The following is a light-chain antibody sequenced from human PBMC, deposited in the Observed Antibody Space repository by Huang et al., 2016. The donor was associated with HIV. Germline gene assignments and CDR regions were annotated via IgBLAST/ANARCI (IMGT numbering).Light chain of an antibody. J-gene: IGKJ2*01. CDR1: QSVITTY. CDR3: QQYSVSPYT. CDR2: AAS. Sequence: EIVLTQSPGTLSLSPGERATLSCRASQSVITTYLTWYQQGPGQAPRLLIYAASSRATGISDRFSGSGSGTDFTLNISRLEPGDFAVYYCQQYSVSPYTFGQGTKLEIK. V-gene: IGKV3-20*01.